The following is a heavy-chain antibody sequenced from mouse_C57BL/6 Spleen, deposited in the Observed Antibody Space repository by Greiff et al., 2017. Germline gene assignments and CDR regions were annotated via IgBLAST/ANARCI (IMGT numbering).Heavy chain of an antibody. CDR1: GYTFTSYW. CDR3: ARRGFAY. V-gene: IGHV1-55*01. CDR2: IYPGSGST. Sequence: QVQLKQPGAELVKPGASVKMSCKASGYTFTSYWITWVKQRPGQGLEWIGDIYPGSGSTNYNEKFKSKATLPVDTSSSNAYMQLSSLTSEDAAVYCCARRGFAYWGQGTLVTVSA. J-gene: IGHJ3*01.